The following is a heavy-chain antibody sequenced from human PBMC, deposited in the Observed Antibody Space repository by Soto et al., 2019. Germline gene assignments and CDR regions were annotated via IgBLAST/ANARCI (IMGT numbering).Heavy chain of an antibody. D-gene: IGHD2-2*01. V-gene: IGHV5-51*01. J-gene: IGHJ6*02. Sequence: PGESLKISCKGSGYSFTYYWIAWVRQRPGKDLEWMGIIYPNDADTRYNPSFQGQVTISADKSISTAYLQWTSLKTSDTAMYYCARVPSVVTPGNDYFGVDVWRHGTPVTVSS. CDR1: GYSFTYYW. CDR3: ARVPSVVTPGNDYFGVDV. CDR2: IYPNDADT.